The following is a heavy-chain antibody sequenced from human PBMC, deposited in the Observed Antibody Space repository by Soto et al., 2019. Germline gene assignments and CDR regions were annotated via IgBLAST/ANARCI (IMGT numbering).Heavy chain of an antibody. D-gene: IGHD2-2*01. J-gene: IGHJ5*02. V-gene: IGHV4-39*02. CDR1: GGSISSDSYY. CDR3: AREVERQLTYSWFDP. CDR2: ISYSGST. Sequence: PSETLSLTCTVSGGSISSDSYYWGWIRQSPEKGLEWIASISYSGSTYYNPTLKSRLIISVDTSKSQFSLQLSSVTPEDTAVYYCAREVERQLTYSWFDPWGQGTLVTVSS.